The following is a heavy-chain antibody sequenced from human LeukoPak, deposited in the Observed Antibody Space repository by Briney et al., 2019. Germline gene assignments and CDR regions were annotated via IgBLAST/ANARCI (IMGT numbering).Heavy chain of an antibody. D-gene: IGHD4-17*01. J-gene: IGHJ4*02. CDR3: AKSLDPLTYGDYEYYFDY. CDR2: ISGSGGST. V-gene: IGHV3-23*01. Sequence: GGSLRLSCAASGFTFSSYAMSWVRQAPGKGLEWVSAISGSGGSTYYADSVKGRFTISRDNSKNTLYLQMNSLRAEDTAVYYCAKSLDPLTYGDYEYYFDYWGQGTLVTVSS. CDR1: GFTFSSYA.